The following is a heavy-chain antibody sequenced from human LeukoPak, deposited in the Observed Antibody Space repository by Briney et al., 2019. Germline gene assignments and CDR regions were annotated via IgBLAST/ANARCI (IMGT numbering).Heavy chain of an antibody. CDR1: GFIFSHYG. D-gene: IGHD7-27*01. J-gene: IGHJ4*02. CDR2: ITSRSTT. CDR3: AKDGNWARFED. Sequence: GGSLRLSCAASGFIFSHYGMNWVRQAPGKGPEWVSGITSRSTTYYADSVKGRFTISRDNSKNMVWLQINSPTAEDTATYYCAKDGNWARFEDWGQGTLVTVSS. V-gene: IGHV3-23*01.